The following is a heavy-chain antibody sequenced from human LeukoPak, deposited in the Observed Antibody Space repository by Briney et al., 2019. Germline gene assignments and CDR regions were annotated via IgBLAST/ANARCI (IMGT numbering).Heavy chain of an antibody. V-gene: IGHV3-23*01. Sequence: GGSLRLACLVSGFSFSDYAMSWVRRAPGKGLEWVSAITGSGQTKYYTDSVKGRFTMSRDNSKNTLYLQMNSLRDEDTAEYFCAKESLVVIESYFDNWGQGTLALVSS. CDR2: ITGSGQTK. CDR3: AKESLVVIESYFDN. D-gene: IGHD3-22*01. CDR1: GFSFSDYA. J-gene: IGHJ4*02.